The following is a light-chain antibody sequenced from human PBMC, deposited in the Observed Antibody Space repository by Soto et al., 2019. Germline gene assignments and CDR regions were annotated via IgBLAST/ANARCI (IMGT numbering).Light chain of an antibody. CDR2: DAS. CDR1: QSVSSSY. J-gene: IGKJ4*01. V-gene: IGKV3D-20*02. Sequence: EIVLTQSPGSLSLSPGERATLSCRASQSVSSSYLAWYQQKPGQAPRLLIYDASNRATGIPARFSGSGSGTDFTLTISSLEPEDFAVYYCQQRNNWHLSFGGGTKVDIK. CDR3: QQRNNWHLS.